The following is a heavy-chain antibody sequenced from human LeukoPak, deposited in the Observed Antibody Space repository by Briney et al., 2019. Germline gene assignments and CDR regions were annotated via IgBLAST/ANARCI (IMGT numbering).Heavy chain of an antibody. V-gene: IGHV3-30*02. CDR1: GFKFSDKA. Sequence: GGSLRLSCAGTGFKFSDKAMHWVRQAPGKGLEWVAFIRNDGSNKYYADSVKGRFSISRDNSKNTVYLQMNSLRVEDTAVYYCAKEIEGRSTFDYWGQGTLVTVSS. CDR2: IRNDGSNK. J-gene: IGHJ4*02. CDR3: AKEIEGRSTFDY.